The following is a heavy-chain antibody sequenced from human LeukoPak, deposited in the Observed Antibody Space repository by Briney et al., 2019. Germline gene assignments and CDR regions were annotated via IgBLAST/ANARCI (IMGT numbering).Heavy chain of an antibody. Sequence: SETLSLTCTVSGGSISSYYWSWIRQPPGKGLEWLGYIYYSGSTNFNPSLKSRVTISVDTSKNQVSLKLSSVSAADTAVYYCARAVVIGWFDPWGQGTLVTVSS. V-gene: IGHV4-59*01. J-gene: IGHJ5*02. CDR3: ARAVVIGWFDP. CDR2: IYYSGST. CDR1: GGSISSYY. D-gene: IGHD3-10*01.